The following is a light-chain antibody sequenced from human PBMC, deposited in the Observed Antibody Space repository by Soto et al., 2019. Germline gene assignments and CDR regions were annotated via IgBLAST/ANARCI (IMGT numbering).Light chain of an antibody. Sequence: EIVVTQSPGTLSLSPGARAPLSCRASQSISNDHLAWYQQKPGQAPRLLIWGVSNRATGIPDRFSGSGSGTDFTLTISRLEPEDFVVFYCYQYGSTPPTFGQGTKVDIK. CDR3: YQYGSTPPT. V-gene: IGKV3-20*01. J-gene: IGKJ1*01. CDR2: GVS. CDR1: QSISNDH.